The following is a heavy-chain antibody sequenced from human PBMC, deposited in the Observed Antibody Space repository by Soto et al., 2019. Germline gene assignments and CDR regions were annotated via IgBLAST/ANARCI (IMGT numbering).Heavy chain of an antibody. J-gene: IGHJ6*02. CDR3: ARGATVTTHYQYYGMDV. CDR1: GFTFDDFA. Sequence: PSETLSLSCAASGFTFDDFAMCWVRQVPGKGLEWISLVNWDGDTTFYADSVKGRFIISRDNSKNSVYLQMDSLRSDDSAIYYCARGATVTTHYQYYGMDVWGRGTTVTVSS. V-gene: IGHV3-43D*04. D-gene: IGHD4-17*01. CDR2: VNWDGDTT.